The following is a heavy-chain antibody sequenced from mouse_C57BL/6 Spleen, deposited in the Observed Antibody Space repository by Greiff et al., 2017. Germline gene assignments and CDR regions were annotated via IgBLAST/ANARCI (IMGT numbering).Heavy chain of an antibody. CDR1: YFAFMASA. V-gene: IGHV1-49*01. J-gene: IGHJ4*01. Sequence: LQQSGAELVRPGSSVKLSCKDSYFAFMASATHWVKQRPGLSQAWIGSFTIYSDAPEYSENFKGKATLTAKASSSTAEMELSSRTSEDSAVYYCARGGKRRYYAMDYWGQGTS. CDR2: FTIYSDAP. CDR3: ARGGKRRYYAMDY.